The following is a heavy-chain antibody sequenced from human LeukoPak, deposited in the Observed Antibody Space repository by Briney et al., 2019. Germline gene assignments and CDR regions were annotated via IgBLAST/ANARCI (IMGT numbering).Heavy chain of an antibody. CDR3: ARDLTGYSSGWYDY. CDR1: VGTFISYA. V-gene: IGHV1-69*04. J-gene: IGHJ4*02. D-gene: IGHD6-19*01. CDR2: IIPILGIA. Sequence: SAKVSCKASVGTFISYAISWVRQAPGQGLEWMGRIIPILGIANYAQKFQGRVTITADKSTSTAYMELSSLRSEDTAVYYCARDLTGYSSGWYDYWGQGTLVTVSS.